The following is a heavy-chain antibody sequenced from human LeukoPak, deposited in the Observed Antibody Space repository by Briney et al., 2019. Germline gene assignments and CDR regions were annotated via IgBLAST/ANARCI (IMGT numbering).Heavy chain of an antibody. CDR3: ARVSGGTGY. Sequence: GGSLRLSCAASGFTFSSYSMNWVRQAPGKGLEWVSYISSSSSTIYYADSVKGRFTISRDNAKNSLYLQMNSLRAEDTAVYYCARVSGGTGYWGQGTLVTVSS. J-gene: IGHJ4*02. V-gene: IGHV3-48*01. CDR1: GFTFSSYS. D-gene: IGHD3-16*01. CDR2: ISSSSSTI.